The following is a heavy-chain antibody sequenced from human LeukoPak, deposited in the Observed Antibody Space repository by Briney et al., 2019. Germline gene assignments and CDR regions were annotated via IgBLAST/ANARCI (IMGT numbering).Heavy chain of an antibody. CDR1: GFTVSSNY. CDR2: IYSGGST. V-gene: IGHV3-53*01. Sequence: GGSLRLSCAVSGFTVSSNYMNWVRQAPGKGLEWVSVIYSGGSTYYADSVKGRFTISRDNYKNTLYLQMNSLRAEDTAVYYCARGGDINGSPFDYWGQGTLVTVSS. CDR3: ARGGDINGSPFDY. D-gene: IGHD3-22*01. J-gene: IGHJ4*02.